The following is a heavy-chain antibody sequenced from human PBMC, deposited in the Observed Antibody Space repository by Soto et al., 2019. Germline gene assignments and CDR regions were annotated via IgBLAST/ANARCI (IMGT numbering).Heavy chain of an antibody. V-gene: IGHV4-59*08. CDR3: ASHSGGRGNYHGMDV. J-gene: IGHJ6*02. Sequence: SETLSLTCTVSGGSISSYYWSWIRQPPGKGLEWIGYIYYSGSTNYNPSLKSRVTISVDTSKNQFSLKLSSVTAADTAVYYCASHSGGRGNYHGMDVWGQGTTVTVSS. CDR1: GGSISSYY. D-gene: IGHD2-15*01. CDR2: IYYSGST.